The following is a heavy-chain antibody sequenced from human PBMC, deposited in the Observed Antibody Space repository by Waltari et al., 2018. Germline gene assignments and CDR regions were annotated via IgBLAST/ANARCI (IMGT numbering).Heavy chain of an antibody. D-gene: IGHD3-3*01. Sequence: QVQLQESGPGLVKPSQTLSLTCTVSGGSISSCGYSWSWIRQHPGKGLEWIGRIYTSGSTNYNPSLKSRVTISVDTSKNQFSLKLSSVTAADTAVYYCARVRSGYTDYWGQGTLVTVSS. J-gene: IGHJ4*02. V-gene: IGHV4-61*02. CDR2: IYTSGST. CDR1: GGSISSCGYS. CDR3: ARVRSGYTDY.